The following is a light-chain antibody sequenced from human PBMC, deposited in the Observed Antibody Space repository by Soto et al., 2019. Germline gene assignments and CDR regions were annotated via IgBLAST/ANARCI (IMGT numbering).Light chain of an antibody. J-gene: IGKJ5*01. CDR2: DAS. Sequence: DIQLTQSPSTLSAAAGDSVTITCRASQNIRNLLAWYQQKPGKAPKPLIYDASTLKTGVPSRFSGSGSGSEFNCTIPGLQPDDFATYFCQQYNTYATFGQGTRLDIK. V-gene: IGKV1-5*01. CDR3: QQYNTYAT. CDR1: QNIRNL.